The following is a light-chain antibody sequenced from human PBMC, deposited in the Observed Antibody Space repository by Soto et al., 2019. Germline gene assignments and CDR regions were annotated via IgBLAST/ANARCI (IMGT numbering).Light chain of an antibody. J-gene: IGLJ1*01. Sequence: QSALTQPRSVSGSPGQSVTISCTGPTIDVDSSNYVSWYQQHPGKAPKLMIYDVSERPSGVPDRFSGSKSGSTASLTISGLQAEDEADYYCCSYATTFYVFGSGIKLTVL. CDR1: TIDVDSSNY. CDR2: DVS. CDR3: CSYATTFYV. V-gene: IGLV2-11*01.